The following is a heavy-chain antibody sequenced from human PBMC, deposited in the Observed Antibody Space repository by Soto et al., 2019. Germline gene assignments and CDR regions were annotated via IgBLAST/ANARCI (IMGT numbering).Heavy chain of an antibody. Sequence: SETLSLTCTVSDGSISNFYWSWIRQPPGKGLEWIGYFYYSGSINYNPSLKSRATVSADTSKNQLSLKLNSVTAADTAVYYCARDKIAVAGTVAYNWFDPWGQGTLVTVSS. D-gene: IGHD6-19*01. CDR3: ARDKIAVAGTVAYNWFDP. J-gene: IGHJ5*02. CDR2: FYYSGSI. V-gene: IGHV4-59*12. CDR1: DGSISNFY.